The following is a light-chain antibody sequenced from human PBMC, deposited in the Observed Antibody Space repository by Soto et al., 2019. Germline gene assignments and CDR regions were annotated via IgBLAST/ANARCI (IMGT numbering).Light chain of an antibody. Sequence: QSVLTQPPSVSGAPGQRVTISCTGSSSNIGAGHDVHWYQHLPGTAPKLLIYGNSNRPSGVPDRFSGSKSGTSASLAITGLQAEDEADYYCQSYDSSLSGSEVFGTGTKLT. CDR2: GNS. V-gene: IGLV1-40*01. CDR1: SSNIGAGHD. J-gene: IGLJ1*01. CDR3: QSYDSSLSGSEV.